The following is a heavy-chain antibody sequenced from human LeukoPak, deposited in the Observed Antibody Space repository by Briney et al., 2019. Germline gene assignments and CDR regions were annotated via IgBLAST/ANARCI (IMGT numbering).Heavy chain of an antibody. CDR2: ISYDGSNK. D-gene: IGHD3-22*01. CDR1: GFTFSSYA. J-gene: IGHJ4*02. Sequence: GRSLRLSCAASGFTFSSYAMHWVRQAPGKGLEWVAVISYDGSNKYHADSVKGRFTISRDNSKNTLYLQMNSLRAEDTAVYYCARDVPYDSSGFGDYWGQGTLVTVSS. CDR3: ARDVPYDSSGFGDY. V-gene: IGHV3-30*04.